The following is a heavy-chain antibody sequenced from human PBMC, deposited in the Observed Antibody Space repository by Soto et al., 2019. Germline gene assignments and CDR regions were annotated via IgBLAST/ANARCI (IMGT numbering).Heavy chain of an antibody. Sequence: QVQLVESGGGVVQPGRSLRLSCAASGFTFSSYGIHWVRQAPGKGLEWVTVISYDGINKFYADSVQGRFTISRDDSQNTVFLQMNSLRPAAPAVYICEKVWAEGWGQGRIYNWFDSWGQGTLVTVSS. CDR1: GFTFSSYG. D-gene: IGHD3-16*01. CDR2: ISYDGINK. J-gene: IGHJ5*01. V-gene: IGHV3-30*18. CDR3: EKVWAEGWGQGRIYNWFDS.